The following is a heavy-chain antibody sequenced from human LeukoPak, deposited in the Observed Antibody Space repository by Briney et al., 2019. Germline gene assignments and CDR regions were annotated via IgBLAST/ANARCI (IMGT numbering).Heavy chain of an antibody. V-gene: IGHV1-8*01. CDR3: ARSSVVARRRINY. CDR1: VYTFTSYD. D-gene: IGHD2-15*01. J-gene: IGHJ4*02. Sequence: ASVKVSCKASVYTFTSYDINWVRQATGQGLEWMGWMKPNSGNTGYAQNFQGRVTMTRSASINTAYMELSSLTSDDTAVYYCARSSVVARRRINYWGQGTLVTVSS. CDR2: MKPNSGNT.